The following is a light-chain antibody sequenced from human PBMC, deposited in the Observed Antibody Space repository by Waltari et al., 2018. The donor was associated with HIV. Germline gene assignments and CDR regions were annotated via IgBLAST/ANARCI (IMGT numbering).Light chain of an antibody. V-gene: IGLV3-21*02. CDR1: NIGSKS. CDR3: SSHAGSKVV. Sequence: SYVLTQPPSVSVAPGQTARITCGGNNIGSKSVHWYQQKPGQAPVLVVYDDSDRPSGVPDRFSGSKSGNTAALTVSGLQPEEEADYYCSSHAGSKVVFGGGTRLTVL. J-gene: IGLJ2*01. CDR2: DDS.